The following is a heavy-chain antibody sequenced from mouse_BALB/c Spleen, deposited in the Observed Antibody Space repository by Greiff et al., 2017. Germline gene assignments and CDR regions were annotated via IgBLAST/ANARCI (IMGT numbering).Heavy chain of an antibody. V-gene: IGHV3-6*02. D-gene: IGHD2-4*01. Sequence: DVQLQESGPGLVKPSQSLSLTCSVTGYSITSGYYWNWIRQFPGNKLEWMGYISYDGSNNYNPSLKNRISITRDTSKNQFFLKLNSVTTEDTATYYCARERYDYDYAMDYWGQGTSVTVSS. CDR1: GYSITSGYY. CDR2: ISYDGSN. CDR3: ARERYDYDYAMDY. J-gene: IGHJ4*01.